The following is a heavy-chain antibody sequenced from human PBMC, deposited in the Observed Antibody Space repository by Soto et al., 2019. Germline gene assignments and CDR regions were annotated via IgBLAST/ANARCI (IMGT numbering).Heavy chain of an antibody. Sequence: GGSLRLSCEASGFTFSSYAMSWVRQAPGKGLEWVSGISGRGSTNYADSVKGRFAISRDNSKNMLYLQMNSLRAEDTAVYYCVKGNQLLRYYFEFWGPGTLVIASS. V-gene: IGHV3-23*01. CDR1: GFTFSSYA. CDR2: ISGRGST. D-gene: IGHD2-15*01. CDR3: VKGNQLLRYYFEF. J-gene: IGHJ1*01.